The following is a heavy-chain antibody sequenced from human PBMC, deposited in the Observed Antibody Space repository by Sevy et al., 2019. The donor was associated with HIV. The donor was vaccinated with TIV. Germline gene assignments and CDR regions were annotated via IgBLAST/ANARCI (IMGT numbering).Heavy chain of an antibody. D-gene: IGHD4-17*01. CDR2: INPNDGVT. CDR1: GYTFSDYY. CDR3: ARLTTRPTSDLYGMDV. Sequence: ASVKVSCKASGYTFSDYYIHCVRQAPGQGLEWMAWINPNDGVTHYAQRFQGGVTLTRDTSVSTAYMELRGLRYDDTAIYYCARLTTRPTSDLYGMDVWGQGTPVTVSS. J-gene: IGHJ6*02. V-gene: IGHV1-2*02.